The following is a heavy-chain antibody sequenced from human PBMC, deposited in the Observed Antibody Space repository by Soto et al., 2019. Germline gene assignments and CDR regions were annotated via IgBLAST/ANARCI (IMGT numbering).Heavy chain of an antibody. CDR1: GASITTYY. V-gene: IGHV4-59*01. CDR2: MYYSGNT. J-gene: IGHJ5*02. D-gene: IGHD4-17*01. Sequence: QVQLQESGPGLVKASETLSLTCTVSGASITTYYWSWIRQPPGKGLEWIGYMYYSGNTNYNPSLKSRVTMSIDTSKNQFSLNMSSVTPADTAVYYCARAQTTMVTWGQGTLVTVSS. CDR3: ARAQTTMVT.